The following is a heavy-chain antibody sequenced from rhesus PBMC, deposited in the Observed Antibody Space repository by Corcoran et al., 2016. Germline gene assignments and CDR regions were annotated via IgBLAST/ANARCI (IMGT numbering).Heavy chain of an antibody. V-gene: IGHV4-80*01. Sequence: QVQLQESGPGLVEPSATLSLTCTVSGASPSRNWWSWLRQPPGKGLEWIGEINANSGSTNYNPSLKSRLTISKDASKNQVSLRLSFVTAADTAIYYCARHGEPMFDYWGQGVLVTVSS. CDR3: ARHGEPMFDY. CDR2: INANSGST. D-gene: IGHD1-44*01. CDR1: GASPSRNW. J-gene: IGHJ4*01.